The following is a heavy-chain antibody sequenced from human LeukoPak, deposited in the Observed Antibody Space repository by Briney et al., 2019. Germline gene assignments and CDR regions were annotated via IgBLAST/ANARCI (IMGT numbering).Heavy chain of an antibody. D-gene: IGHD1-26*01. CDR3: ARGGFCSDSGSYYCPFDY. CDR1: GFTVCTNY. Sequence: PGGSVRLSCAASGFTVCTNYMNWLRQATGKGLAWVSVLYSGGNTYYSDSVEGRFTISGDNSKNTLFLQMNSLRAEDSAVYYCARGGFCSDSGSYYCPFDYWGRGTLVTVSS. V-gene: IGHV3-53*01. J-gene: IGHJ4*02. CDR2: LYSGGNT.